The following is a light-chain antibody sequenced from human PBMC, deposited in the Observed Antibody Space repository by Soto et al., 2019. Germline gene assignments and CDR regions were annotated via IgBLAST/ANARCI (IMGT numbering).Light chain of an antibody. CDR2: AAS. Sequence: ESVLTQAPGSQSESPVQRATLSCRASQSVSSSYINWYQPKPGPAPRLLISAASSRATPIPDRFSGSGSGTDFTLTIRRLEPEDFAVYYCHQYVSSWTFGQGTKV. CDR1: QSVSSSY. V-gene: IGKV3-20*01. J-gene: IGKJ1*01. CDR3: HQYVSSWT.